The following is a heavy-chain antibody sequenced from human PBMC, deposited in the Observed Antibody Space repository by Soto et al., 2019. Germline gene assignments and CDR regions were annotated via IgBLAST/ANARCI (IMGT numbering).Heavy chain of an antibody. CDR1: GFTFSNAW. V-gene: IGHV3-15*01. J-gene: IGHJ6*03. D-gene: IGHD3-10*01. Sequence: PGGSLRLSCAASGFTFSNAWMSWVRQAPGKGLEWVGRIKSKTDGGTTDYAAPVKGRFTISRDDSKNTLYLQMNSLKTEDTAVYYCTTDNGLGGFGELSPITYYYMDVWGKGTTVTVSS. CDR2: IKSKTDGGTT. CDR3: TTDNGLGGFGELSPITYYYMDV.